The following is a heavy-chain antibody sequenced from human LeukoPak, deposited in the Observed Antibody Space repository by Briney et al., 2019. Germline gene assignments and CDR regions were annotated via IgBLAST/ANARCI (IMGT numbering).Heavy chain of an antibody. Sequence: ASVKVSCKASGGTFSSYAISWVRQAPGQGLEWMGGIIPIFGTANYAQKFQGRVTITTDESTSTAYMELSSLRSEDTAVYYCAREGPQIHLGGFLYWGQRTLVTVSS. CDR2: IIPIFGTA. V-gene: IGHV1-69*05. CDR3: AREGPQIHLGGFLY. CDR1: GGTFSSYA. J-gene: IGHJ4*02. D-gene: IGHD2-15*01.